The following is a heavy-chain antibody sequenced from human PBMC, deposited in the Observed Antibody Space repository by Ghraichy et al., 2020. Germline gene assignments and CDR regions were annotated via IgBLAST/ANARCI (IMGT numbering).Heavy chain of an antibody. V-gene: IGHV1-18*01. CDR3: AREGYGVYPKGAFDI. CDR1: GYSFSTYG. D-gene: IGHD4-17*01. J-gene: IGHJ3*02. Sequence: ASVKVSCKASGYSFSTYGISWVRQAPGQGLEWMGWINVYNGNINSAQKFQGRVTMTTDTSTSTAYMELTSLRSGDTAIYFCAREGYGVYPKGAFDIWGQGTWVTVSS. CDR2: INVYNGNI.